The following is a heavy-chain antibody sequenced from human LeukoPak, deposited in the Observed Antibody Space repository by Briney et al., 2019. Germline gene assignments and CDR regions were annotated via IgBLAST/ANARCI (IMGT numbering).Heavy chain of an antibody. D-gene: IGHD5-24*01. V-gene: IGHV3-7*05. CDR3: ARGFDGYYGFDI. J-gene: IGHJ3*02. CDR1: GFTLSIYW. Sequence: PGGSPRLSCEASGFTLSIYWMSWVRQAPGKGLEWVANINQDGSEKYYVDSVKGRFTISRDNAKKSLYLQMNSLRVEDTAVYYCARGFDGYYGFDIWGQGTMVTVSS. CDR2: INQDGSEK.